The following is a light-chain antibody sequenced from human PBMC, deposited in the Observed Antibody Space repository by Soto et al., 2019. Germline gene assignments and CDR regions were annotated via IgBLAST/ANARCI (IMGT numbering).Light chain of an antibody. CDR1: QDISNY. CDR2: DAS. CDR3: QQYDNLPIT. Sequence: DIPMTQSPSSLSASVGDRVTITCQASQDISNYLNWYQQKPGKAPKLLIYDASNLETGVQSRFSGSGSGTDFTFTISSLQPEDIATYYCQQYDNLPITFGQGTRLEIK. V-gene: IGKV1-33*01. J-gene: IGKJ5*01.